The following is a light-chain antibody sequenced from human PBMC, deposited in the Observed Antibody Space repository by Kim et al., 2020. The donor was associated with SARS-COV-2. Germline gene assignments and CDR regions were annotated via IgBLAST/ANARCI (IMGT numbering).Light chain of an antibody. J-gene: IGKJ4*01. Sequence: ASVGDTITITCQESHDIISYLIWYHLKPGKAPKLLIYDASNLETGVPSRFGGSGSGTDFTFTISSLQPEDLATYYCQRYDNRPLTFGGGTKVDIK. CDR2: DAS. V-gene: IGKV1-33*01. CDR1: HDIISY. CDR3: QRYDNRPLT.